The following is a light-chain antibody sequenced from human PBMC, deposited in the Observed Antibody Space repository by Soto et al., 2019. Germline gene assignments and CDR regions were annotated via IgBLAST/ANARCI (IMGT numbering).Light chain of an antibody. CDR1: NIGSKS. CDR2: YDS. Sequence: SYELTQPPSVSVAPGKTARITCGGNNIGSKSVHWYQQKPGQAPVLVIYYDSARPSGIPERFSGSNSGNTATLTISRVEAGDEADYYCQVWDSSSDHRGVFGTGTKLTVL. J-gene: IGLJ1*01. V-gene: IGLV3-21*04. CDR3: QVWDSSSDHRGV.